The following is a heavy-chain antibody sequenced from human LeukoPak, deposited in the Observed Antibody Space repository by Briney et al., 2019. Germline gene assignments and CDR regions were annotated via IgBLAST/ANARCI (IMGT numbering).Heavy chain of an antibody. V-gene: IGHV1-69*06. D-gene: IGHD2-2*01. CDR3: ATSKGGVVPAAQNWFDP. J-gene: IGHJ5*02. CDR2: IIPIFGTA. CDR1: GGTFSSYA. Sequence: GSSVKVSCKASGGTFSSYAISWVRQAPGQGLEWMGGIIPIFGTANYAQKFQGRVTMTEDTSTDTAYMELSSLRSEDTAVYYCATSKGGVVPAAQNWFDPWGQGTLVTVSS.